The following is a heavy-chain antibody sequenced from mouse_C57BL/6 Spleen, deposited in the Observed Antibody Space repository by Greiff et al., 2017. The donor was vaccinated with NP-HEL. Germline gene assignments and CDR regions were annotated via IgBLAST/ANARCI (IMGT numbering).Heavy chain of an antibody. Sequence: EVQLQQSGPELVKPGASVKISCKASGYTFTDYYMNWVKQSHGKSLEWIGDINPNNGGTSYNQKFKGKATLTVDKSSSTAYMELRSLTSEDSAVYYCARGGRYDYLYYFDYWGQGTTLTVSS. D-gene: IGHD2-4*01. CDR1: GYTFTDYY. CDR2: INPNNGGT. V-gene: IGHV1-26*01. J-gene: IGHJ2*01. CDR3: ARGGRYDYLYYFDY.